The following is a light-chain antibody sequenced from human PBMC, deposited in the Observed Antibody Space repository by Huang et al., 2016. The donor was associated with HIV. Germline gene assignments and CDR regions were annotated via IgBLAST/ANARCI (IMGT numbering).Light chain of an antibody. CDR3: QQYESSPWT. CDR1: EGIRSYY. Sequence: EIVLTQSPGTLSLSPGERAALSCRASEGIRSYYVAWYQQKPGQAPRLLIYVASSRAPGIPDRFSGSGSGTDFTLTISRLEPEDFAIYYCQQYESSPWTFGQGTKVEMK. V-gene: IGKV3-20*01. CDR2: VAS. J-gene: IGKJ1*01.